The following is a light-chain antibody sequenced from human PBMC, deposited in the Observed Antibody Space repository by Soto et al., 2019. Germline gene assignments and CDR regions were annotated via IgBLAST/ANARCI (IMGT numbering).Light chain of an antibody. J-gene: IGKJ3*01. CDR2: CAS. CDR3: QHYYNWPPFT. CDR1: QSVGSN. V-gene: IGKV3-15*01. Sequence: DIVMAQSPATLSVSPGERATLSCRSSQSVGSNLAWYQQKPGQAPTLLSYCASTSIIGIPARFSVSGCGTEFALTISSLEPEDFAVDHYQHYYNWPPFTFGPGTKVDIK.